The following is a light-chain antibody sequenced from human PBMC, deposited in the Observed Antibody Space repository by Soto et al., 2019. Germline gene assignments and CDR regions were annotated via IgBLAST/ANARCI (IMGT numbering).Light chain of an antibody. V-gene: IGKV1-5*01. CDR2: DAS. J-gene: IGKJ5*01. Sequence: DIQMTQSPSTLSASVGDRVTITFRASQSFSTWLAWYQLKPGKAPKLLIYDASSLESGVPSRFSGSGSGTEFTLTTSSLQPDDFATYYCQQYNTYSIPFGQGTRLE. CDR1: QSFSTW. CDR3: QQYNTYSIP.